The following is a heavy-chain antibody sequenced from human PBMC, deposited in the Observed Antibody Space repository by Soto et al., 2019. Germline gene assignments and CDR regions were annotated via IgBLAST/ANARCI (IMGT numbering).Heavy chain of an antibody. D-gene: IGHD6-13*01. Sequence: SVKVSCKSSVGPFSSYAISLVRQAPGQGLEWMGGIIPIFGTANYSQKFQGRVTITADESTSTAYMELSSLRSEDTAVYYCERGSFIAAAGTPLDYWGQGTLVTVSS. V-gene: IGHV1-69*13. CDR3: ERGSFIAAAGTPLDY. J-gene: IGHJ4*02. CDR2: IIPIFGTA. CDR1: VGPFSSYA.